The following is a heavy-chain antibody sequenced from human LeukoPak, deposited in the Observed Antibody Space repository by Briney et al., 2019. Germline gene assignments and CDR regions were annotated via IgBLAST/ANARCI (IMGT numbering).Heavy chain of an antibody. CDR2: IYYSGST. J-gene: IGHJ4*02. V-gene: IGHV4-59*08. CDR1: GGSISSYY. CDR3: ARLSYSSGVYYFDY. Sequence: SETLSLTCTVSGGSISSYYWSWIRQPPGKGLEWIWYIYYSGSTNYNPSLKSGVTISVDTSKNQLYLKLSSVTAADTAVYYCARLSYSSGVYYFDYWGQGTLVTVSS. D-gene: IGHD6-19*01.